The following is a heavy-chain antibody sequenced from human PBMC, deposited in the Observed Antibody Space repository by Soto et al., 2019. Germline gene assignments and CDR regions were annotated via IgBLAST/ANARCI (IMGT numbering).Heavy chain of an antibody. D-gene: IGHD6-19*01. V-gene: IGHV3-66*01. CDR1: GFTVSSNY. CDR2: IYSGGST. CDR3: ARGSGWYGDAFDI. J-gene: IGHJ3*02. Sequence: GGSLRLSCAASGFTVSSNYMSWVCRAPGKGLEWVSIIYSGGSTYYADSVKGRFTISRDNSKNTLYLQMNTLRADDTAVYYCARGSGWYGDAFDIWGQGTVVTVSS.